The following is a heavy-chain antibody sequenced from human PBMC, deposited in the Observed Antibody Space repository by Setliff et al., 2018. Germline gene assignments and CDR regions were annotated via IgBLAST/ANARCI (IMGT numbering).Heavy chain of an antibody. J-gene: IGHJ6*03. CDR3: ARAKGNDYSMDV. CDR1: GFTLGTYW. Sequence: GSLRLSCAASGFTLGTYWMHWVRQVPGKGLVWVSRVNSDETTTTYADSVKGRFTISRDNAKNILYLQMNSLRADDTAVYYCARAKGNDYSMDVWGKGTTVTVSS. CDR2: VNSDETTT. V-gene: IGHV3-74*01.